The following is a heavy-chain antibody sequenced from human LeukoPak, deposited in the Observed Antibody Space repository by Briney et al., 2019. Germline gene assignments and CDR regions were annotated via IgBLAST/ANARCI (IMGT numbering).Heavy chain of an antibody. Sequence: SETLSLTCTVSGGSISSYYWSWIRQPAGKGLEWIGRIYTSGSTNYNPSLKSRVTISVDTSKNQFSLKLSSVTAADTAVYYCARGSRGYSSGWYEDYWGQGTLVTVSS. V-gene: IGHV4-4*07. CDR2: IYTSGST. J-gene: IGHJ4*02. CDR3: ARGSRGYSSGWYEDY. CDR1: GGSISSYY. D-gene: IGHD6-19*01.